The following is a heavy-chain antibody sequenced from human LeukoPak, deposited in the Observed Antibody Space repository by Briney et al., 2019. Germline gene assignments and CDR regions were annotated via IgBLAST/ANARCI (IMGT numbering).Heavy chain of an antibody. J-gene: IGHJ3*02. D-gene: IGHD2-2*01. CDR3: ARAHGRYCSSTSCRTDDAFDI. CDR1: GFTVSSNY. V-gene: IGHV3-66*02. Sequence: GGSLRLSCAASGFTVSSNYMSWVRQAPGKGLEWVSVIYSGGSTYYADSVKGRFTISRDNSKNTLYLQMYSLRAEDTAVYYCARAHGRYCSSTSCRTDDAFDIWGQGTMVTVSS. CDR2: IYSGGST.